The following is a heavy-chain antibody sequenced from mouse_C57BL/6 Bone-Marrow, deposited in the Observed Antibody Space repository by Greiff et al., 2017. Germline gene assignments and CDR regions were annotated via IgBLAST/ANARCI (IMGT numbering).Heavy chain of an antibody. J-gene: IGHJ3*01. Sequence: QVQLKQSGAELARPGASVKLSCKASGYTFTSYGISWVKQRTGQGLEWIGEIYPRSGNTYYNEKFKGKATLTADKSSSTAYMELRSLTSEDSAVYFCARSGSSYDAYWGQGTLVTVSA. D-gene: IGHD1-1*01. CDR2: IYPRSGNT. CDR1: GYTFTSYG. V-gene: IGHV1-81*01. CDR3: ARSGSSYDAY.